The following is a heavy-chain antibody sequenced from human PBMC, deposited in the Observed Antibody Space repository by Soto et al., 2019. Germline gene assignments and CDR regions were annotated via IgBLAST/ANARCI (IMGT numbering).Heavy chain of an antibody. CDR1: GGSFSGYF. J-gene: IGHJ4*02. V-gene: IGHV4-34*12. D-gene: IGHD3-22*01. Sequence: QVQLQQWGAGLLKPSETLSLTCAVYGGSFSGYFWSWIHQPPGKGLEWIGEIFHGGSTNYSPSLKSRVTISVDTSKNQFSLELSSVTAADTAVYYCARPHYDSNTLYYFFDYWGQGTLVTVSS. CDR2: IFHGGST. CDR3: ARPHYDSNTLYYFFDY.